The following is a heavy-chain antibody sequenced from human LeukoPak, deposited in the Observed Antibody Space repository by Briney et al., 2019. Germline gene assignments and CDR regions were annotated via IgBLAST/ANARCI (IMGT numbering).Heavy chain of an antibody. CDR1: GFTVISNY. CDR3: ARADSSGYYLNSDAFDI. Sequence: GGSLRLSCAASGFTVISNYMSWVRQAPGKGLEWVSVIYSGGSTYYADSVKGRFTISRDNSKNTLYLQMNSLRAEDTAVYYCARADSSGYYLNSDAFDIWGQGTMVTVSS. J-gene: IGHJ3*02. D-gene: IGHD3-22*01. V-gene: IGHV3-53*01. CDR2: IYSGGST.